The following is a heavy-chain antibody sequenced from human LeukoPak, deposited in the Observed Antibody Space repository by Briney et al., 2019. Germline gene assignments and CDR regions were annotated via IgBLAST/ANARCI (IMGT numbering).Heavy chain of an antibody. Sequence: PGGSLRLSCAASGFTFSNYWMHWVRQAPGKGLEWVAVISYDGSNKYYADSVKGRFTISRDNSKNTLYLQMNSLRAEDTAVYYCAKDIAVTTPLYGMDVWGQGTTVTVSS. J-gene: IGHJ6*02. CDR1: GFTFSNYW. CDR2: ISYDGSNK. D-gene: IGHD4-17*01. V-gene: IGHV3-30*18. CDR3: AKDIAVTTPLYGMDV.